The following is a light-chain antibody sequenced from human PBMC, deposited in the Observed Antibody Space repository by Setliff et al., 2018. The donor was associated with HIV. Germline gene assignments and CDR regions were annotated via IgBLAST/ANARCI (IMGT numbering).Light chain of an antibody. CDR3: SSYTGSSTYV. CDR1: SRDVGAYDY. V-gene: IGLV2-14*01. CDR2: EVS. J-gene: IGLJ1*01. Sequence: QSALTQPASVSGSPGQSITISCTGTSRDVGAYDYVAWYQQHPGKAPKLMIYEVSNRPSGVSNRFSASKSGNTASLTISGLQAEDEADYYCSSYTGSSTYVFGTGTRSPS.